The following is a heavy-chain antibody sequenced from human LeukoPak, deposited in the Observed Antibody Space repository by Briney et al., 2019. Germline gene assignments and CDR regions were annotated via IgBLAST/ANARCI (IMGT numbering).Heavy chain of an antibody. CDR2: MSSNGGST. Sequence: GGSLRLSCSASGFTFSSYAMHWVRQAPGKGLEYVSAMSSNGGSTYYADSVKGRFTISRDNSKNTLYLQMSSLRAEDTAVYYCVKDRQLDYGDPWFGPGYFDYWGQGTLVTVSS. J-gene: IGHJ4*02. D-gene: IGHD4-17*01. V-gene: IGHV3-64D*09. CDR3: VKDRQLDYGDPWFGPGYFDY. CDR1: GFTFSSYA.